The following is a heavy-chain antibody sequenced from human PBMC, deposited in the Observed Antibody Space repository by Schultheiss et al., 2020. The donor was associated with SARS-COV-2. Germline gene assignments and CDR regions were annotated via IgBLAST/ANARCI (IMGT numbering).Heavy chain of an antibody. CDR2: IIPIFGTA. Sequence: SVKVSCKASGYTFTSYGISWVRQAPGQRLEWMGGIIPIFGTANYAQKFQGRVTITADESTSTAYMELRSLRSDDTAVYYCARVVGAMGVRYFDYWGQGTLVTRLL. D-gene: IGHD1-26*01. J-gene: IGHJ4*02. V-gene: IGHV1-69*13. CDR1: GYTFTSYG. CDR3: ARVVGAMGVRYFDY.